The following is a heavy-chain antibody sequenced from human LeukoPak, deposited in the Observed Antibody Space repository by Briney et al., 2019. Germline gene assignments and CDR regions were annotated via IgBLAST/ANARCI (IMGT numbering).Heavy chain of an antibody. V-gene: IGHV1-69*06. CDR2: IIPIFGTA. D-gene: IGHD3-16*01. CDR3: ARSISRFGGTFDAFDI. Sequence: EASVKVSCKASGGTVSSYAISWVRQAPGQGLEWTGGIIPIFGTANYAQKFQGRVTITADKSTSTAYMELSSLRSEDTAVYYCARSISRFGGTFDAFDIWGQGTMVTVSS. J-gene: IGHJ3*02. CDR1: GGTVSSYA.